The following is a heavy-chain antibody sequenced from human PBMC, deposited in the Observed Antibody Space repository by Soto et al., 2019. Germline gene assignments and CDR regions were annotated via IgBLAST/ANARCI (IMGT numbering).Heavy chain of an antibody. J-gene: IGHJ5*02. V-gene: IGHV2-5*02. CDR1: GFSLSTSGVG. CDR3: APTYYDFWSGYYRGTNGFDP. Sequence: QITLKESGPTLVKPTQTLTLTCTFSGFSLSTSGVGVGWIRQPPGKALEWLALIYWDDDKRYSPSLKSRLTTPKDSSXXQXVXXITSMDPVDTATYYCAPTYYDFWSGYYRGTNGFDPWGQGPRVTVSS. CDR2: IYWDDDK. D-gene: IGHD3-3*01.